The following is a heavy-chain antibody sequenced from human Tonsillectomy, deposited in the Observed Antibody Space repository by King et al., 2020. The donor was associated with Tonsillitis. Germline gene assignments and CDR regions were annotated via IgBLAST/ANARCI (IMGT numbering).Heavy chain of an antibody. J-gene: IGHJ5*02. D-gene: IGHD3-3*01. CDR2: INPADSYT. Sequence: QLVQSGAEVRKPGESLKISCQGSGYSFANYWIGWVRQMPGKGLEWMGFINPADSYTKYSPSFQGQVTISADKSISTAYLQWSSLKTSDTAIYYCAKHRGPEFRGFLWGARVSDTWGQGTLVTAPS. CDR1: GYSFANYW. V-gene: IGHV5-51*01. CDR3: AKHRGPEFRGFLWGARVSDT.